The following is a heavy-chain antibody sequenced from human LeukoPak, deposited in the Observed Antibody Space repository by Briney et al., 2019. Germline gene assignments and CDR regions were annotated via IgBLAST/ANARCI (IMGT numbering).Heavy chain of an antibody. CDR2: KYYSGST. J-gene: IGHJ3*01. D-gene: IGHD3-22*01. Sequence: PSETLSLTCTVSGGSISAYYWSWIRQPPGKGLEWIAYKYYSGSTNYNPSLKSRVTVSVDTSKNEFSLKLNSVTAADTAVYYCARRPAYDSSGFDVWGQGTMVTVSS. CDR3: ARRPAYDSSGFDV. CDR1: GGSISAYY. V-gene: IGHV4-59*08.